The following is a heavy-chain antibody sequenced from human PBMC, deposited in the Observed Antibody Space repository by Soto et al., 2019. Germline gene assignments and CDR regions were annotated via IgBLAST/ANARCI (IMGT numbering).Heavy chain of an antibody. V-gene: IGHV1-69*13. J-gene: IGHJ6*02. CDR1: GGTFSSYA. CDR3: ARAKRRYYYGSGSLTLDYYYYGMDV. CDR2: IIPIFGTA. Sequence: SVKVSCKASGGTFSSYAISWVRQAPGQGLEWMGGIIPIFGTANYAQKFQGRVTITADESTSTAYMELSSLRSEDTAVYYCARAKRRYYYGSGSLTLDYYYYGMDVWGQGTTVTVS. D-gene: IGHD3-10*01.